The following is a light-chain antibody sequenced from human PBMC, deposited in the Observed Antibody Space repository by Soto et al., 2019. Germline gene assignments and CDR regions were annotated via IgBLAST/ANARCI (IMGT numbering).Light chain of an antibody. CDR1: QGITTW. CDR3: QQVYTFPFT. V-gene: IGKV1-12*01. CDR2: AAS. J-gene: IGKJ3*01. Sequence: DIQMTQSPSSVSASVGDRVAIICRASQGITTWLAWYQQKPGKAPKLLIYAASTLESGVPSRFRGSGYGTEFTLTISSLQPEDFATYFCQQVYTFPFTFGPGTKVDVK.